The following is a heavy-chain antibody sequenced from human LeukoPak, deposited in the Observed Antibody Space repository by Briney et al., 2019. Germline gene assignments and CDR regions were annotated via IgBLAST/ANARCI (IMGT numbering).Heavy chain of an antibody. CDR3: TTGASSGWYFDY. J-gene: IGHJ4*02. Sequence: GGSLRLSCAASGFTFSNAWMSWVRQAPGKGLEWVGRIKSKTDGGTTDYAAPVKGRFTISRDDSKNTLYLQMNSPKTEDTAVYYCTTGASSGWYFDYWGQGTLVTVSS. CDR1: GFTFSNAW. D-gene: IGHD6-19*01. CDR2: IKSKTDGGTT. V-gene: IGHV3-15*01.